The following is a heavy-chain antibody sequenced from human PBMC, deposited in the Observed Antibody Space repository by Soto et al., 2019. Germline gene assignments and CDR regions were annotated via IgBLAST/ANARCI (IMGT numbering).Heavy chain of an antibody. V-gene: IGHV1-8*01. J-gene: IGHJ3*02. CDR3: ARPLVPDSTYPFDI. CDR1: GYTFTTND. Sequence: QVHLVQSGAEVKKPGASVKVSCKASGYTFTTNDINWVRQATGQGLEWIGWMNPISGNTGYAHKFRGRVILTGHTSISTAYMEMSSLRSEDTAVYYCARPLVPDSTYPFDIWGQGTMVTVSS. CDR2: MNPISGNT. D-gene: IGHD3-22*01.